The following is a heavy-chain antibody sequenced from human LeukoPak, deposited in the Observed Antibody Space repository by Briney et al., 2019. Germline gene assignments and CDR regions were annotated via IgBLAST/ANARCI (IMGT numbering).Heavy chain of an antibody. CDR2: ISYDGSNK. CDR3: AKGSDSSGWYGSDY. V-gene: IGHV3-30-3*01. Sequence: GGSLRLSCAASGFTFSSYAMHWVRQAPGKGLEWVAVISYDGSNKYYADSVKGRFTISRDNSKNTLYLQMNSLRAEDTAVYYCAKGSDSSGWYGSDYWGQGTLVTVSS. CDR1: GFTFSSYA. J-gene: IGHJ4*02. D-gene: IGHD6-19*01.